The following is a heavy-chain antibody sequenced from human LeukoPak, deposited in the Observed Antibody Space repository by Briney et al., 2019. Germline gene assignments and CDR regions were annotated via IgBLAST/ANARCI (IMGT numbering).Heavy chain of an antibody. J-gene: IGHJ3*02. Sequence: PGGYLRLYCVASGFTVSSYAMYWVRQAPGEGLEWVSIISGSAGNTYYADSVKGRLTISRDNSKNTLYLQMNSLRAEDTAIYYCAKSPYGSGSFSALDIWGQGTTVTVSS. CDR1: GFTVSSYA. D-gene: IGHD3-10*01. CDR3: AKSPYGSGSFSALDI. CDR2: ISGSAGNT. V-gene: IGHV3-23*01.